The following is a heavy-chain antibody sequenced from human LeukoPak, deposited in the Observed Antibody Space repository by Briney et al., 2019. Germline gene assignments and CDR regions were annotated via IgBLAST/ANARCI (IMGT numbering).Heavy chain of an antibody. CDR1: GFTFSSYW. V-gene: IGHV4-59*06. D-gene: IGHD2-2*01. CDR3: AGQNVPTPHDY. Sequence: GSLRLSCAASGFTFSSYWMTWVRQARGKGLEWIGYIYYSGTTYYNPSLKSRVTISLDRSKNQFSLNLTSITAADTAVYYCAGQNVPTPHDYWGQGTQVTVSS. CDR2: IYYSGTT. J-gene: IGHJ4*02.